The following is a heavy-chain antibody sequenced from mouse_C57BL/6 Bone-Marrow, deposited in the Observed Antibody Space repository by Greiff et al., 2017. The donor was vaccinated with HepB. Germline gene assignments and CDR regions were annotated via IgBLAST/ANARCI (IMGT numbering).Heavy chain of an antibody. CDR2: IWSGGST. V-gene: IGHV2-2*01. J-gene: IGHJ2*01. CDR3: ARNSGTPFDY. CDR1: GFSLTSYG. D-gene: IGHD4-1*01. Sequence: VQLQQSGPGLVQPSQSLSITCTVSGFSLTSYGVHWVRQSPGKGLEWLGVIWSGGSTDYHAAFISRLSISKDNSKSHVFFKMNSLQADDTAIYYCARNSGTPFDYWGQGTTLTVSS.